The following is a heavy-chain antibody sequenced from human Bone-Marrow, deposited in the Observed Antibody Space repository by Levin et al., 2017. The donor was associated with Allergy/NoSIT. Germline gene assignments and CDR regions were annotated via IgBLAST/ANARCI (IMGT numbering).Heavy chain of an antibody. D-gene: IGHD3-10*01. CDR3: ARGGSYYYGSGSYIWFDP. J-gene: IGHJ5*02. Sequence: ASVKVSCKASGYTFTGYYMHWVRQAPGQGLEWMGWINPNSGGTNYAQKFQGRVTMTRDTSISTAYMELSRLRSDDTAVYYCARGGSYYYGSGSYIWFDPWGQGTLVTVSS. CDR2: INPNSGGT. CDR1: GYTFTGYY. V-gene: IGHV1-2*02.